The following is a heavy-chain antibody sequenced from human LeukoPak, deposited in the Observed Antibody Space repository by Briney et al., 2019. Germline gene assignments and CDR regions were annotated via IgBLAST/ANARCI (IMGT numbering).Heavy chain of an antibody. D-gene: IGHD4-17*01. CDR1: GFTVSSNY. CDR2: IYSGGST. Sequence: GGSLRLSCTASGFTVSSNYMSWVRQAPGKGLEWVSVIYSGGSTYYADSVKVRFTISRDNSKNTLYLQMNSLRAEDTAVYYCATPGGPYGDYDPNDYWGQGTLVTVSS. J-gene: IGHJ4*02. CDR3: ATPGGPYGDYDPNDY. V-gene: IGHV3-53*01.